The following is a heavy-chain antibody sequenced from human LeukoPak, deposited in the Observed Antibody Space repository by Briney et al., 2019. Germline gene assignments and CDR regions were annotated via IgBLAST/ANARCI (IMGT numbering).Heavy chain of an antibody. Sequence: GGSLRLSCAASGFTFSSFPMSWVRQAPGKGLEWVANIKQDGSEKYYVDSVRGRFTISRDNVKNPLYLQMNSLRAEDTAVYYCAEMGALDIWGQGAMVTASS. CDR2: IKQDGSEK. J-gene: IGHJ3*02. CDR1: GFTFSSFP. CDR3: AEMGALDI. V-gene: IGHV3-7*01. D-gene: IGHD5-24*01.